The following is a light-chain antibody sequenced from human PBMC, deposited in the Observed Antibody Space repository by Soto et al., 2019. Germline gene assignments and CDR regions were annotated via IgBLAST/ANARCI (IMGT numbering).Light chain of an antibody. V-gene: IGKV3D-20*02. CDR1: QSVSSSY. CDR3: QLRYNWPPTWT. Sequence: EIVLTQSPGTLSLSPGERATLSCRASQSVSSSYLAWYQQKPGQAPRLLIYGASSRATGIPDRFSGSGSGTDFTLTISRLEPEDFAVYYCQLRYNWPPTWTFGQGTKVDI. CDR2: GAS. J-gene: IGKJ1*01.